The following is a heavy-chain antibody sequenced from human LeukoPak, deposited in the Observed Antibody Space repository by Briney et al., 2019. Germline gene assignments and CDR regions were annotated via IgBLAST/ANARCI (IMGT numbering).Heavy chain of an antibody. CDR1: GFTFSSYA. D-gene: IGHD6-19*01. V-gene: IGHV3-23*01. J-gene: IGHJ4*02. CDR2: ISGSGGST. Sequence: GGPLRLSCAASGFTFSSYAMSWVRQAPGKGLEWVSAISGSGGSTYSADSVKGRFTISRDNSKNTLYLQMNSLKAEDTAVYYCAKIRGWPYYFHYWVQGTLVTVSS. CDR3: AKIRGWPYYFHY.